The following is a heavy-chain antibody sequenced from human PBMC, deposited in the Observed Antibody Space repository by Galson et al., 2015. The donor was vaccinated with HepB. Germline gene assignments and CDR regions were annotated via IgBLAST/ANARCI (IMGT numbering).Heavy chain of an antibody. CDR1: GYTFTDYY. Sequence: VKVSCKASGYTFTDYYMHWVQQAPGKGLEWMGLVDPEDGETIYAEKFQGRVTITADTSTDTAYMELSSLRSEDTAVYYCATNANWNDVERGFDYWGQGTLVTVSS. CDR3: ATNANWNDVERGFDY. J-gene: IGHJ4*02. D-gene: IGHD1-1*01. V-gene: IGHV1-69-2*01. CDR2: VDPEDGET.